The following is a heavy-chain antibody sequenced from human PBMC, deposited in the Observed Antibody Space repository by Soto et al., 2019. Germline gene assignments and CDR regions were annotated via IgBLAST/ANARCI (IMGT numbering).Heavy chain of an antibody. V-gene: IGHV1-69*11. CDR3: ARETLGHSSSASIDY. J-gene: IGHJ4*02. CDR2: IIPILGTA. D-gene: IGHD6-6*01. CDR1: GGTFSSYA. Sequence: QVQLVQSGAEVKKPGSSVKVSCKASGGTFSSYAISWVRQAPGQGLEWMGGIIPILGTANYAQKFQGRVTITGDDTTRITYSELSSLSGEHTTVSYRARETLGHSSSASIDYSGKETLVSV.